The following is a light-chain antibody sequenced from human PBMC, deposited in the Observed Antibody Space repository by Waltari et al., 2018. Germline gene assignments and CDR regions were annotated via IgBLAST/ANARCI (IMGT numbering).Light chain of an antibody. CDR1: NSTIGITY. CDR3: GTWDSTLSTYV. Sequence: QSVLTQPPSVSATTGQTVTISCSGSNSTIGITYVSWYQHFPGTAPKLLIYDDNKGPAQMPSRFSGSKSGTSATLGITGLQAGDEADYYCGTWDSTLSTYVYGTGTRLTVL. J-gene: IGLJ1*01. CDR2: DDN. V-gene: IGLV1-51*01.